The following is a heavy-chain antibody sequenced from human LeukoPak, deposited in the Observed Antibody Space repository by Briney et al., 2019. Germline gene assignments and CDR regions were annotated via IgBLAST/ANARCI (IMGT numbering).Heavy chain of an antibody. V-gene: IGHV3-11*05. CDR3: ARGMGATRIDY. CDR1: GFTFSDYY. D-gene: IGHD1-26*01. J-gene: IGHJ4*01. CDR2: ISSSSSYT. Sequence: RGSLRLFCAASGFTFSDYYMSWIGQAPGKGLEWVSYISSSSSYTNYADSVKGRFTISRDNAKNSLYLQMNSLRAEDTAVYYCARGMGATRIDYWGQGILVTVSS.